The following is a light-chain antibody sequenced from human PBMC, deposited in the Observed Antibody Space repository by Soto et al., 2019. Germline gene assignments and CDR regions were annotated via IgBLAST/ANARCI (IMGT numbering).Light chain of an antibody. V-gene: IGKV3-11*01. CDR1: QSVSRY. CDR3: QQRSNWLWT. CDR2: DAS. J-gene: IGKJ1*01. Sequence: EIVLTQSPATLSLSPGERATLSCRASQSVSRYLAWYQQKPGQAPRRLIYDASDRATGIPARFSGSGSGTDFTLTISSLEPEDFAVYYCQQRSNWLWTFGQGTKVEIK.